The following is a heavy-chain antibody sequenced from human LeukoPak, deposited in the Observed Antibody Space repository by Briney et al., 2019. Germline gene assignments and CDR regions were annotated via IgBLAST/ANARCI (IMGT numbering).Heavy chain of an antibody. J-gene: IGHJ5*02. Sequence: GASVKVSCKASGGTFSSYAISWVRQAPGQGLEWMGGIIPIFGTTNYAQKFQGRVTITTDESTSTAYMELSSLRSEDTAVYYCARAKITMIVERWFDPWGQGTLVTVSS. D-gene: IGHD3-22*01. CDR3: ARAKITMIVERWFDP. V-gene: IGHV1-69*05. CDR1: GGTFSSYA. CDR2: IIPIFGTT.